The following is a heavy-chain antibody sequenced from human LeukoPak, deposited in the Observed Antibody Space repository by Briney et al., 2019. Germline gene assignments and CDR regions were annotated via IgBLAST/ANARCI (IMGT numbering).Heavy chain of an antibody. Sequence: GASVKVSCKASGGTFSSFGISWVRQAPGQGLEWMGGIIPIFGTATYAEYFQGRVTITADESTSTAYMELSSLRSGDTAVYYCAKGPTDSSGPIAGYFDYWGQGTLVTVSS. D-gene: IGHD3-22*01. CDR2: IIPIFGTA. V-gene: IGHV1-69*13. CDR3: AKGPTDSSGPIAGYFDY. CDR1: GGTFSSFG. J-gene: IGHJ4*02.